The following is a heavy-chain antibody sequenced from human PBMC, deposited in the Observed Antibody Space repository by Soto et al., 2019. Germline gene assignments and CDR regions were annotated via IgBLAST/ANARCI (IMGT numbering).Heavy chain of an antibody. J-gene: IGHJ5*02. D-gene: IGHD6-13*01. CDR3: ARGSRGAAGRGDWFDP. Sequence: SETLSLTCAVSGYSISSGYYWGWIRQPPGKSLQWIGSFYHSGSTYNNPSPKSRVTRSVDTSKNQFTLKQSYVTAADTAVYYCARGSRGAAGRGDWFDPWGQGNMVTVSS. CDR1: GYSISSGYY. CDR2: FYHSGST. V-gene: IGHV4-38-2*01.